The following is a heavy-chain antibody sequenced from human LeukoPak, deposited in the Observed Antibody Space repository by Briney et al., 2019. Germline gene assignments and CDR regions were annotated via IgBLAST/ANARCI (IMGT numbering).Heavy chain of an antibody. CDR3: ARLYGSGSYWGWFDP. Sequence: GESLNISCKGSGYSFTSYWIGWVRQMPGKGLEWMGIIYPGGSDTRYSPSFQGQVTISADKSISTAYLQWSSLKASDTAMYYCARLYGSGSYWGWFDPWGQGTLVTVSS. CDR2: IYPGGSDT. CDR1: GYSFTSYW. V-gene: IGHV5-51*01. D-gene: IGHD3-10*01. J-gene: IGHJ5*02.